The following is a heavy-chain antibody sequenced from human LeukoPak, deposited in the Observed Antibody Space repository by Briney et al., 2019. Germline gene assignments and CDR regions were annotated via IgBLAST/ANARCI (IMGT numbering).Heavy chain of an antibody. CDR1: GYSIGSGFY. V-gene: IGHV4-38-2*01. Sequence: SETLSLACAVSGYSIGSGFYWGWIRQPPGKGLEWIGSIFHSGSTYYSPSLKSRVTISVDTSKNQFSLKLSSVTAADTALYYCARASGSYGSGSYYYSGMDVWGKGTTVTVSS. CDR2: IFHSGST. CDR3: ARASGSYGSGSYYYSGMDV. J-gene: IGHJ6*04. D-gene: IGHD3-10*01.